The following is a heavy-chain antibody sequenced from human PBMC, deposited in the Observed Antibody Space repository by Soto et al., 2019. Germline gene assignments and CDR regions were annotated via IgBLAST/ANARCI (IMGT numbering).Heavy chain of an antibody. CDR1: GYRFTTYW. Sequence: PGESLKISCKGSGYRFTTYWISWVRQTPGKGLEWMGIIYPGDSDTRYSPSFQGQVTIAADKSISTAYLQWSSLRASDTAIYYCARGGISSSYYYYALDVWGQGTTVTV. CDR3: ARGGISSSYYYYALDV. J-gene: IGHJ6*02. V-gene: IGHV5-51*01. CDR2: IYPGDSDT. D-gene: IGHD6-6*01.